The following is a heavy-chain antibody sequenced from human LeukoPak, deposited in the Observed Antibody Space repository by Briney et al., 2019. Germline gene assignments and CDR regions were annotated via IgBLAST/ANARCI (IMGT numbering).Heavy chain of an antibody. Sequence: PSETLSLTCTVSGGSISSGNYFWSWVRQHPGKGLEWIGYIYYSGSTYYNPSLKSRVTISVDTSKNQFSLKLSSVTAADTAVYYCARDRLRYYDSRGGAFDIWGQGTMVTVSS. CDR1: GGSISSGNYF. V-gene: IGHV4-31*03. J-gene: IGHJ3*02. D-gene: IGHD3-22*01. CDR3: ARDRLRYYDSRGGAFDI. CDR2: IYYSGST.